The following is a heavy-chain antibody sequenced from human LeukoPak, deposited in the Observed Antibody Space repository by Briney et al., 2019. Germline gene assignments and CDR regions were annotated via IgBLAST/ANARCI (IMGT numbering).Heavy chain of an antibody. CDR3: AKAGGAYDY. D-gene: IGHD1-26*01. CDR1: GFTFSDSY. J-gene: IGHJ4*02. CDR2: ISSSSTYT. Sequence: GGSLRLSCAASGFTFSDSYMSWIRQAPGKGLEWVSYISSSSTYTNYADSAKGRFTISRDDAKNSLYLQMNSLRAEDTAVYYCAKAGGAYDYWGQGTLVTVSS. V-gene: IGHV3-11*06.